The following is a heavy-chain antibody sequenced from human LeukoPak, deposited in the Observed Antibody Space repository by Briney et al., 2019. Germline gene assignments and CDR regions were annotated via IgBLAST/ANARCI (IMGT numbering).Heavy chain of an antibody. CDR1: GGTFSSYA. V-gene: IGHV1-69*06. J-gene: IGHJ6*03. Sequence: SVKVSCKASGGTFSSYAISWVRQAPGQGLEWMGGIIPIFGTANYAQKFQGRVTITPDKSTSTAYMELSSLRTEDTAVYYCASSVAAYYYYMDVWGKGTTVTVSS. CDR3: ASSVAAYYYYMDV. D-gene: IGHD6-6*01. CDR2: IIPIFGTA.